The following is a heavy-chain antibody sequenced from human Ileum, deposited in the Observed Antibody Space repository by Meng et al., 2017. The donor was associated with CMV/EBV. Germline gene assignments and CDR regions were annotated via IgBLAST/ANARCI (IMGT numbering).Heavy chain of an antibody. Sequence: GGSLRLSCAASGFTFSSYSMNWVRQAPGKGLEWVSSISSSSSYIYYADSVKGRFTITRDNAKNSLYLQMNSLGAEDTAVYYCAREGYYYGYSDYWGQGTLVTVSS. D-gene: IGHD3-22*01. J-gene: IGHJ4*02. CDR3: AREGYYYGYSDY. V-gene: IGHV3-21*01. CDR1: GFTFSSYS. CDR2: ISSSSSYI.